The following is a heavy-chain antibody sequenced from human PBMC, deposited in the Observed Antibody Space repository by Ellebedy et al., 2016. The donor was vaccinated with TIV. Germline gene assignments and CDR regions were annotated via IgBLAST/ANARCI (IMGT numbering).Heavy chain of an antibody. V-gene: IGHV3-33*08. CDR1: GFSFSHYG. CDR2: IWFDGSHD. Sequence: GESLKISCVASGFSFSHYGMHWVRQAPGKGLAWVAVIWFDGSHDQYADSVKGRFTISRDNSKNTLYLQMDSLRAEDTAVYYCASTKWEKLFGMDVWGQGTTVTVSS. D-gene: IGHD1-26*01. J-gene: IGHJ6*02. CDR3: ASTKWEKLFGMDV.